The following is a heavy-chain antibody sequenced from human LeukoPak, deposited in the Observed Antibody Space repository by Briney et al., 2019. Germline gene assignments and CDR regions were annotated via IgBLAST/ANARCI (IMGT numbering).Heavy chain of an antibody. V-gene: IGHV3-30*18. D-gene: IGHD3-10*01. CDR3: AKDIGEGGQWAFNY. CDR2: ISYDGGNK. CDR1: GFTFRSCG. J-gene: IGHJ4*02. Sequence: GRSLRLSCAASGFTFRSCGMHWVRQAPGKGLEWVAVISYDGGNKYYADSVKGRFTISRDNSKNTLYLQMNSLRTEDTAVYYCAKDIGEGGQWAFNYWGQGTLVTVSS.